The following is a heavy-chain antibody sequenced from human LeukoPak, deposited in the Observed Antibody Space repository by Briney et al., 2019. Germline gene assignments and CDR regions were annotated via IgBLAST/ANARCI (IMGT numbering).Heavy chain of an antibody. Sequence: GGSLRLSCAASGFMFSSNWMSWVRQAPGKGLEYVSAISSNGGSTYYADSVKGRFTISRDNSKNTVYLQMNRLRVEDTALYYCVRSLDYWGQGTLVTVSS. CDR1: GFMFSSNW. J-gene: IGHJ4*02. V-gene: IGHV3-64*04. CDR2: ISSNGGST. CDR3: VRSLDY.